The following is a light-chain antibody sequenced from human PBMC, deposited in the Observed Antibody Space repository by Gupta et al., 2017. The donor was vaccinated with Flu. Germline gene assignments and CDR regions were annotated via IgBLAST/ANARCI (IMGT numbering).Light chain of an antibody. Sequence: SYELTQPPSVSVSPGQTATITCSGDALPRQFGYWYQQKPGQAPVLVIYKDSERPSGIPERFSGASSGTTVTLTISGAQAEDEADYYCLSSDTSGAWVFGGGTKLT. CDR3: LSSDTSGAWV. V-gene: IGLV3-25*02. CDR2: KDS. J-gene: IGLJ3*02. CDR1: ALPRQF.